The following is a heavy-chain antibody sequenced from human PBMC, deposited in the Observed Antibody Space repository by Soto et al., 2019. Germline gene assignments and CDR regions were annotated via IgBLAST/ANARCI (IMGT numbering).Heavy chain of an antibody. CDR3: ARVSSSWGLVNYFDY. CDR2: IYDSGST. V-gene: IGHV4-59*01. D-gene: IGHD6-13*01. Sequence: SETLSLTCTVSGGSMSGNYWSWIRQPPGKGLEWIGHIYDSGSTNYNPSLKSRVTMSVDTSKNQFSLKLSSVTAADTAVYYCARVSSSWGLVNYFDYWGQGTLVTAPQ. J-gene: IGHJ4*02. CDR1: GGSMSGNY.